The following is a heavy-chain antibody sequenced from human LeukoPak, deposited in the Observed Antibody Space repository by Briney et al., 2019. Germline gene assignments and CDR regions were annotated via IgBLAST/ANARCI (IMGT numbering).Heavy chain of an antibody. CDR2: VSFDGSDE. CDR1: GFNFTNYG. CDR3: AKGPRAITGGPLDP. V-gene: IGHV3-30*18. Sequence: PGRSLRLSCAASGFNFTNYGMHWVRQAPGKGLEWVAVVSFDGSDEYYVDSVRGRFTVSRDNSKNTLYLQMNSLRAEDTAVYYRAKGPRAITGGPLDPWGQGTLVTVSS. D-gene: IGHD1-14*01. J-gene: IGHJ5*02.